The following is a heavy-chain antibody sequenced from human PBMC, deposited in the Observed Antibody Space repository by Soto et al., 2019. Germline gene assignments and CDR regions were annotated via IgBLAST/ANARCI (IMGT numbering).Heavy chain of an antibody. CDR2: IIPIFGTA. J-gene: IGHJ5*02. CDR3: ARAIALAEVNWFDP. V-gene: IGHV1-69*13. Sequence: SVKVSCKASGGTFSSYAISWVRQAPGQGLEWMGGIIPIFGTANYAQKLQGRVTITADESTSTAYMELSSLRSEDTAVYYCARAIALAEVNWFDPWGQGTLVTVSS. CDR1: GGTFSSYA. D-gene: IGHD6-19*01.